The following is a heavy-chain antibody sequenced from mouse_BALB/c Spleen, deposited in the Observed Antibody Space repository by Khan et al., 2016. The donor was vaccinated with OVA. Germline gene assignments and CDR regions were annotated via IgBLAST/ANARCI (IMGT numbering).Heavy chain of an antibody. CDR3: ARREGNGYDYGYFDV. CDR1: GYSITSDYA. Sequence: EVQLQESGPGLVKPSQSLSLTCTVTGYSITSDYAWNWIRQFPGNKLEWMGYISYSGSTSYNPSLKSRISITRDPSKNQFFLQLNSVTTEDTATYYCARREGNGYDYGYFDVWGAGTTVTVSS. V-gene: IGHV3-2*02. J-gene: IGHJ1*01. CDR2: ISYSGST. D-gene: IGHD2-2*01.